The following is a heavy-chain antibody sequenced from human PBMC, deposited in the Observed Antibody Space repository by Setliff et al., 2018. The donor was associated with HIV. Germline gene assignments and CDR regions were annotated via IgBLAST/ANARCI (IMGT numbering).Heavy chain of an antibody. CDR2: INHTGST. CDR1: GGPFSDYY. CDR3: ARAPYYDYRGLAVYYFDY. D-gene: IGHD3-22*01. Sequence: PSETLSLTCAVYGGPFSDYYWSWIRQPPGKGLEWIGEINHTGSTNYNPSLKSRLTMSVDTSKNQFSLKLTSVTAADTAVYYCARAPYYDYRGLAVYYFDYWGQGTLVTVSS. V-gene: IGHV4-34*01. J-gene: IGHJ4*02.